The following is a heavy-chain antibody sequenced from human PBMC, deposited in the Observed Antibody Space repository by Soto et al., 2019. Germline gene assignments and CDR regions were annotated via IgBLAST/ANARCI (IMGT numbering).Heavy chain of an antibody. CDR3: VSDGDVCSGSDCFRHFKH. V-gene: IGHV3-23*01. J-gene: IGHJ1*01. D-gene: IGHD5-12*01. CDR2: LTPGGETT. CDR1: GFTFSSYA. Sequence: GGSLRLSCAASGFTFSSYAMTWVRQAPGAGLEWVSALTPGGETTYYIASVRGRFTISRDNARDTLYLQMNSLTAADTAVYYCVSDGDVCSGSDCFRHFKHWGRGTRVTVS.